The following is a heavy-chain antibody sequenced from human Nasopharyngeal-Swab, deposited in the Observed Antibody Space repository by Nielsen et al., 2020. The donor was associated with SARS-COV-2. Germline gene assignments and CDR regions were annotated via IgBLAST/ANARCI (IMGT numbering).Heavy chain of an antibody. V-gene: IGHV4-34*01. CDR3: ARGARRYCSGGSCWVVKNWFDP. CDR2: INHSGST. Sequence: GSLRLSCAVYGESFSGYYWSWIRQPPGKGLEWIGEINHSGSTNYNPSLKSRVTISVDTSKNQFSLKLSSVTAADTAVYYCARGARRYCSGGSCWVVKNWFDPWGQGTLVTVSS. J-gene: IGHJ5*02. CDR1: GESFSGYY. D-gene: IGHD2-15*01.